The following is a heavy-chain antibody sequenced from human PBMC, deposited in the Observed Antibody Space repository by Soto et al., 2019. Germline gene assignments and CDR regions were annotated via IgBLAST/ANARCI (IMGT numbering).Heavy chain of an antibody. D-gene: IGHD3-22*01. Sequence: ASVKVSCKASGGTFSSYAISWVRQAPGQGLEWMGGIIPIFGTANYAQKFQGRVTITADESTSTAYMELSSLRSEDTAVYYCARVIVVHELDKWFDPWGQGTLVTVSS. J-gene: IGHJ5*02. V-gene: IGHV1-69*13. CDR1: GGTFSSYA. CDR3: ARVIVVHELDKWFDP. CDR2: IIPIFGTA.